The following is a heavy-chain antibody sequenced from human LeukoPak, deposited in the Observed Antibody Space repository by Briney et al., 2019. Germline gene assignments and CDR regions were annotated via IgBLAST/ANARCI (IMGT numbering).Heavy chain of an antibody. CDR2: IYYSGST. CDR1: GGSINTSSYF. CDR3: ASVKRPFDY. Sequence: SETLSLTCTVSGGSINTSSYFWGWIRQPPGKGLEWIGNIYYSGSTYYNPSLRSRVTISVDTSKNQFSLRLSPVTAADTAVYYCASVKRPFDYWGQGTLVTVSS. V-gene: IGHV4-39*01. J-gene: IGHJ4*02. D-gene: IGHD6-6*01.